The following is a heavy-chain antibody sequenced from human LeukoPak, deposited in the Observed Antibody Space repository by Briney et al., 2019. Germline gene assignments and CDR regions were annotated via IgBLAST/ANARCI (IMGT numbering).Heavy chain of an antibody. CDR1: AYTFTSYN. CDR2: MNPNSGNT. CDR3: ASHYCSSTSCYKVTDYYYYMDV. J-gene: IGHJ6*03. Sequence: GASVKVSCKASAYTFTSYNINWVRQATGQGLEWMGWMNPNSGNTGYAQKFQGRVTMTRNTSISTAYMELSSLTSEDTAVYYCASHYCSSTSCYKVTDYYYYMDVWGKGTTVTVSS. D-gene: IGHD2-2*02. V-gene: IGHV1-8*01.